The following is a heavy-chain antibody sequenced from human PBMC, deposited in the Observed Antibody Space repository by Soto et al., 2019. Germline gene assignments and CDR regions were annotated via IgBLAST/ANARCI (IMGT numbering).Heavy chain of an antibody. CDR3: AKDIVVVAATHVYYYYYGMDV. V-gene: IGHV3-30*18. D-gene: IGHD2-15*01. Sequence: GGSLRLSCAASGFTFSSYGMHWVRQAPGKGLEWVAVISYDGSNKYYADSVKGRFTISRDNSKNTLYLQMNSLRAEDTAVYYCAKDIVVVAATHVYYYYYGMDVWGQGTTVTVSS. CDR2: ISYDGSNK. J-gene: IGHJ6*02. CDR1: GFTFSSYG.